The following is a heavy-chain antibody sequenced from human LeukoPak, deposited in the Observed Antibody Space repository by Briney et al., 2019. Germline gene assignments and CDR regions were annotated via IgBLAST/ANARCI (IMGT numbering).Heavy chain of an antibody. V-gene: IGHV1-24*01. CDR2: FDPEDGET. CDR3: ATSLVRGVIKTIDFDY. J-gene: IGHJ4*02. Sequence: ASVKVSCKVSGYTLTELSMHWVRQAPGKGLEWMGGFDPEDGETIYAQKFQGGVTMTEDTSTDTAYMELSSLRSEDTAVYYCATSLVRGVIKTIDFDYWGQGTLVTVSS. CDR1: GYTLTELS. D-gene: IGHD3-10*01.